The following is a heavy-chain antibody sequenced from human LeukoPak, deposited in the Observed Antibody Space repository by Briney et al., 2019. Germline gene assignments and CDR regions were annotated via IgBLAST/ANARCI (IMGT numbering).Heavy chain of an antibody. J-gene: IGHJ3*02. CDR2: ICSSGSTI. Sequence: GGSLRLSCAASGFIFSDYYMSWIRQAPGKGLEWVSYICSSGSTIYYADSVKGRFTISRDNAKNSLFLQMHSLRADDTAVYYCARGRRDCSGDCYVAFDTWGQGTMVTVSS. V-gene: IGHV3-11*01. CDR1: GFIFSDYY. CDR3: ARGRRDCSGDCYVAFDT. D-gene: IGHD2-21*02.